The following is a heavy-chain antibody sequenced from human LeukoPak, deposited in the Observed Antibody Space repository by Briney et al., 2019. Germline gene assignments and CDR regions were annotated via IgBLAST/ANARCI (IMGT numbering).Heavy chain of an antibody. V-gene: IGHV1-46*01. D-gene: IGHD2-15*01. J-gene: IGHJ5*02. CDR2: INPSGGST. Sequence: GASVKVSCKASGYTFTSYYMHWVRQAPGQGLEWMGIINPSGGSTSYAQKFQGRVTMTRDTSISTAYMELSRLRSDDTAVYYCARAGPYCSGGSCYSLGAYFDPWGQGTLVTVSS. CDR1: GYTFTSYY. CDR3: ARAGPYCSGGSCYSLGAYFDP.